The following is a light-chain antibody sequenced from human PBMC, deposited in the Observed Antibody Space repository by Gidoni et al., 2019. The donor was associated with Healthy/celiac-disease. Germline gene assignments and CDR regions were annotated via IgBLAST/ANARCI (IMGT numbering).Light chain of an antibody. CDR3: QQYNSTPLT. J-gene: IGKJ4*01. CDR2: WAS. V-gene: IGKV4-1*01. Sequence: VWTQSPDSPAVSLGERATINCKSSQSVLNSSNSTNFLAWYQQKPGPPPNLLIDWASTRKSGVPDRCSGGGCGTDFTLTISRQQAEDVTVYYCQQYNSTPLTFGGGTKVEIK. CDR1: QSVLNSSNSTNF.